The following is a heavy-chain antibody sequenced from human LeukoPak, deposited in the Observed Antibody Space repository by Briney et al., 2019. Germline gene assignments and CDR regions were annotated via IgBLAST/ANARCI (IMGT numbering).Heavy chain of an antibody. V-gene: IGHV3-74*01. J-gene: IGHJ4*02. CDR1: GFTFSSYW. CDR3: ARARYYDFWGGYLFDY. D-gene: IGHD3-3*01. Sequence: PGGSLRLSCAASGFTFSSYWMHWVRQAPGKGLVWVSRINSDGSSTSYADSVKGRFTISRDNAKNTLYLQMNSLRAEDTAVYHCARARYYDFWGGYLFDYWGQGTLVTVPS. CDR2: INSDGSST.